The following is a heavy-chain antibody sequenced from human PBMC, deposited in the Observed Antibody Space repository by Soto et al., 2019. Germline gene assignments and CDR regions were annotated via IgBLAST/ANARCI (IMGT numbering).Heavy chain of an antibody. CDR1: GGSISSGGYS. V-gene: IGHV4-30-2*01. Sequence: LSRTWAVSGGSISSGGYSWSWIRQPPGKGLEWIGYIYHSGSTYYNPSLKGRFTISRDNSKNTLYLQMNNLRADDTAVYYCTKGGIPRRYNIPKVDFDYWGQGSLVTVSS. J-gene: IGHJ4*02. CDR3: TKGGIPRRYNIPKVDFDY. CDR2: IYHSGST. D-gene: IGHD1-1*01.